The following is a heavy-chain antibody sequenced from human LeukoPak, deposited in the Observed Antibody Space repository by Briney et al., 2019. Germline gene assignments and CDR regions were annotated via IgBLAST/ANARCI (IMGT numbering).Heavy chain of an antibody. J-gene: IGHJ1*01. V-gene: IGHV3-23*01. CDR2: VSASGDRT. CDR3: AKDLPKITIFGALQH. CDR1: GFISSNYV. D-gene: IGHD3-3*01. Sequence: LRLSCAAAGFISSNYVISWRRQPPRKGVEWVSGVSASGDRTYYGDSVKGRFTISRDNSKNTLYLQMNSLRAEDTAVYYCAKDLPKITIFGALQHWGQGTLVTVSS.